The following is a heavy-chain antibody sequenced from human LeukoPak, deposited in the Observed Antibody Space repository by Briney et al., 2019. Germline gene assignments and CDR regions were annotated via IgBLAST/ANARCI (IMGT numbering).Heavy chain of an antibody. CDR1: GYIFSNFFSSYG. Sequence: GASVKVSCKASGYIFSNFFSSYGITWVRQAPGQGLEWMGWISAYNGNTNYAQKLQGRVTMTTDTSTSTAYMELRSLRSDDTAVYYCATAGAGGSSIDWYYFDYWGQGTLVTVSS. V-gene: IGHV1-18*01. CDR2: ISAYNGNT. CDR3: ATAGAGGSSIDWYYFDY. D-gene: IGHD3-9*01. J-gene: IGHJ4*02.